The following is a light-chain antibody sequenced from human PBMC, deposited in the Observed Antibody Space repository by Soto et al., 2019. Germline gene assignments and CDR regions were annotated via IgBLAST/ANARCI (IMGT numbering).Light chain of an antibody. J-gene: IGKJ1*01. Sequence: DIQMTQSPSTLSASVGDRVTITCRASQSISNWLAWYQQKSGKAPKLLIYDASSLERGVPSRFSGSGSGTEFTLTISSLQPDDFVTYYCQQYNSYSLWTFGQGTKVDIK. CDR3: QQYNSYSLWT. CDR1: QSISNW. CDR2: DAS. V-gene: IGKV1-5*01.